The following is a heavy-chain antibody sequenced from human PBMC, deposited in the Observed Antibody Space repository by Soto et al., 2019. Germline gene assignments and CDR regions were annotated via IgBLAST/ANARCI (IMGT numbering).Heavy chain of an antibody. J-gene: IGHJ4*02. CDR3: AGGVDH. V-gene: IGHV4-4*02. CDR2: VHQSGGT. CDR1: GGYIHSSDW. Sequence: QVQLQESGPGLVKSSETLSLTCAISGGYIHSSDWRTWVRQPPGKGLEWIGEVHQSGGTNYNPSLKSRVSVELDQSKNQFSLKLRSGTAADTGVYYCAGGVDHGGQGILVTVSS.